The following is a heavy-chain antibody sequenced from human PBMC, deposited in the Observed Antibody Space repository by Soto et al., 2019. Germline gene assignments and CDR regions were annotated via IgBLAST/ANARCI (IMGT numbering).Heavy chain of an antibody. CDR2: ISSSSSYI. D-gene: IGHD6-13*01. CDR3: AREHSSSWFFDY. J-gene: IGHJ4*02. V-gene: IGHV3-21*01. Sequence: EVQLVESGGGLVKPGGSLRLSCAASGFTFSSYSMNWVRQAPGKGLEWVSSISSSSSYIYYADSVKGRFTISRDNAKNSLYLQMNSLRAEDTAVYYCAREHSSSWFFDYWGQGTLVTVSS. CDR1: GFTFSSYS.